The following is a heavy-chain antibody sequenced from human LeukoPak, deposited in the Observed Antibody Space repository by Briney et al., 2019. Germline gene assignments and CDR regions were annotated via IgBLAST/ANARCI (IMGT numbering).Heavy chain of an antibody. CDR2: IIPIFGTA. CDR1: GGTFSSYA. D-gene: IGHD3-10*01. V-gene: IGHV1-69*05. CDR3: ARAGNRGGLDYYYYYMDV. J-gene: IGHJ6*03. Sequence: AASVKVSCKASGGTFSSYAISWVRQAPGQGLEWMGRIIPIFGTANYAQKFQGRVTITTDESTSTAYMELSSLRSEDTAVYYCARAGNRGGLDYYYYYMDVWGKGTTVTVSS.